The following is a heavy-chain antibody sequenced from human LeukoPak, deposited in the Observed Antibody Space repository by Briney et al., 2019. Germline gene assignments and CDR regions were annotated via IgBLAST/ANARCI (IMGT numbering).Heavy chain of an antibody. Sequence: PSETLSLTCTESGGSISSDDYYWNWIRQPAGRGLEWIGRIYITGNTMYNPSLESRVRMSIDTSKTQVSLTVKSVTAADTAVYYCARGGTLFTFFDSWGQGTLVTVSS. V-gene: IGHV4-61*02. CDR2: IYITGNT. CDR3: ARGGTLFTFFDS. J-gene: IGHJ4*02. CDR1: GGSISSDDYY.